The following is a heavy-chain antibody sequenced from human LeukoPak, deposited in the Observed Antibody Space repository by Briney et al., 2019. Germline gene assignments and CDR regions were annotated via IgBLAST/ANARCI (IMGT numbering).Heavy chain of an antibody. CDR2: ISAYNGNT. V-gene: IGHV1-18*01. CDR1: GYTFTSYG. CDR3: ARDMVRGTQNWFDP. Sequence: ASVKVSCKASGYTFTSYGISWVRQAPGQGLEWMGWISAYNGNTNYAQKPQGRVTMTTDTSTSTAYMELRSLRSDATAVYYCARDMVRGTQNWFDPWGQGTLVTVSS. J-gene: IGHJ5*02. D-gene: IGHD3-10*01.